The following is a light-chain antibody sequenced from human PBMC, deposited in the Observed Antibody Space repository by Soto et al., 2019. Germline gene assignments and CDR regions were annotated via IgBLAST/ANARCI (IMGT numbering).Light chain of an antibody. Sequence: EIVLTQSPATLSLSPGERATLSCRASQSVSSYLAWYQQKAGQAPRLLIYDASNRATGIPARFSGSGSGTDFSLTVGSLEPEDFAVYYCQQRSNWPPKYTFGQGSKVDIK. J-gene: IGKJ2*01. CDR2: DAS. CDR3: QQRSNWPPKYT. CDR1: QSVSSY. V-gene: IGKV3-11*01.